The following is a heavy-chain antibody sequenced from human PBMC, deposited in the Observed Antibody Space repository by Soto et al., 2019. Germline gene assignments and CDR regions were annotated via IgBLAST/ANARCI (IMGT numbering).Heavy chain of an antibody. CDR1: GFTFSSYS. CDR3: ARERRVRGGWFDP. Sequence: EVQLVESGGGLVQPGGPLRLSCAASGFTFSSYSMNWVRQAPGKGLEWVSYISSSSSTIYYAGSVKGRFTISRDNAKNSLYLQMNSLRAEDTAVYYCARERRVRGGWFDPWGQGTLVTVSS. D-gene: IGHD3-10*01. J-gene: IGHJ5*02. V-gene: IGHV3-48*01. CDR2: ISSSSSTI.